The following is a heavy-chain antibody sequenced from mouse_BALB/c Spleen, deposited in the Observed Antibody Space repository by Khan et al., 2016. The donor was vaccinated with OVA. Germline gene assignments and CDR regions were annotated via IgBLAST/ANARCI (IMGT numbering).Heavy chain of an antibody. Sequence: QMQLVESGPGLVAPSQNLYISCTVSGFTFTDYGMSWVRQTPGKGLEWLGVIRGGGGTTYYSDNTSRLSISNDNSNSLVFLKMSSQQCDDTAMFYGGQGVRSDCDNLDYWGQGTSVTVSS. CDR2: IRGGGGT. V-gene: IGHV2-6-5*01. CDR1: GFTFTDYG. J-gene: IGHJ4*01. CDR3: GQGVRSDCDNLDY.